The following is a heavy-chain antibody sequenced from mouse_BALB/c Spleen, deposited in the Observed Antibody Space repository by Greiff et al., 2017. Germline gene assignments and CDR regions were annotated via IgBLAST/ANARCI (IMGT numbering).Heavy chain of an antibody. CDR1: GYAFTNYL. CDR3: ARGPVRHDVDY. J-gene: IGHJ2*01. Sequence: QVQLQQSGAELVRPGTSVKVSCTASGYAFTNYLIAWVKQRPGQGLEWIGVINPGSGGTNYNEKFKGKATLTADKSSSTAYMQLSSLTSDDSAVYFCARGPVRHDVDYGGQGTTRTVSA. D-gene: IGHD2-14*01. V-gene: IGHV1-54*01. CDR2: INPGSGGT.